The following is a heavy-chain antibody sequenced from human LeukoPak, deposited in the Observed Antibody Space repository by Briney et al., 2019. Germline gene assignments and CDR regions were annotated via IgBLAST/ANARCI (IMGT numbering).Heavy chain of an antibody. J-gene: IGHJ5*02. D-gene: IGHD2-21*01. CDR3: AKLTIEGNIVLAP. V-gene: IGHV3-23*01. CDR2: ISTSGDNT. Sequence: GGSLRLSCAASVFTFTNYAMSWVRQAPGKGLEWVSTISTSGDNTYYADSVKGRFTISRDTSKNTLYLQMNSLRADDTAVYYCAKLTIEGNIVLAPWGQGTLVTVSS. CDR1: VFTFTNYA.